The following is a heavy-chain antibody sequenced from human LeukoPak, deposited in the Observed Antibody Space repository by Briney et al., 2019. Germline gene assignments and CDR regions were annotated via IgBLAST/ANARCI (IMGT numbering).Heavy chain of an antibody. CDR3: ARTPGYSYGYFDY. D-gene: IGHD5-18*01. CDR2: IWYDGSNK. CDR1: GFTFSSYG. V-gene: IGHV3-33*01. J-gene: IGHJ4*02. Sequence: GGSLGLSCAASGFTFSSYGMHWVRQAPGKGLEWVAVIWYDGSNKYYADSVKGRFTISRDNSKNTLYLQMNSLRAEDTAVYYCARTPGYSYGYFDYWGQGTLVTVSS.